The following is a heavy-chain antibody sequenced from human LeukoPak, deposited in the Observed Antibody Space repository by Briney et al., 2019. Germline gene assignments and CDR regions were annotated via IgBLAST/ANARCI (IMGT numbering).Heavy chain of an antibody. CDR1: GFTFSSYS. V-gene: IGHV3-21*01. D-gene: IGHD3-22*01. CDR3: ARQTYYDSSGYYSPY. Sequence: GGSLRLSWAASGFTFSSYSMNWVRQAPGKGLEWVSSISSSSSYIYYADSVKGRFTISRDNAKNSLYLQMNSLRAEDTAVYYCARQTYYDSSGYYSPYWGQGTLVTVSS. J-gene: IGHJ4*02. CDR2: ISSSSSYI.